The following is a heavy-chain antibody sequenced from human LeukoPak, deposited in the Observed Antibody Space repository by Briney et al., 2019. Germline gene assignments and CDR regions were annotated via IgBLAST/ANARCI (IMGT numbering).Heavy chain of an antibody. J-gene: IGHJ4*02. Sequence: GGSLRLSCAASGFTFSSYRMNWVRQAPGKGLEWVSYISSSSNTIYYADSVKGRFTISRDNAKNSLYLQMNSLRAEDTAVYYCARARIAVAGTTWGYFDYWGQGTLVTVSS. CDR1: GFTFSSYR. CDR2: ISSSSNTI. V-gene: IGHV3-48*01. D-gene: IGHD6-19*01. CDR3: ARARIAVAGTTWGYFDY.